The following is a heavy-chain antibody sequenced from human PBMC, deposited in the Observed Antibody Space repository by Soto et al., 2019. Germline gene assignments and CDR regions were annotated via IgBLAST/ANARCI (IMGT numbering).Heavy chain of an antibody. CDR1: GGSISSGGYY. Sequence: QVQLQESGPGLVKPSQTLSLTCTVSGGSISSGGYYWSWIRQHPGKGLEWIGYIYYSGSTYYNPSLKSRVTISVDTSKNQFSLKLSSVTAADTAVYYWAREGCSGGSCYAEPWGQGTLVTVSS. J-gene: IGHJ5*02. CDR3: AREGCSGGSCYAEP. D-gene: IGHD2-15*01. V-gene: IGHV4-31*03. CDR2: IYYSGST.